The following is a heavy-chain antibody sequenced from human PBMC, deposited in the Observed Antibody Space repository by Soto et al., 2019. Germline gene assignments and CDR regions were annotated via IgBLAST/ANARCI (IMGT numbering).Heavy chain of an antibody. D-gene: IGHD5-18*01. CDR1: GGTFSSYA. Sequence: SVKVSSTASGGTFSSYAISCVRQAPEQGLEWMGGIIPIFGTANYAQKFQGRVTITADESTSTAYMELSSLRSEDTAVYYCARAREGVDTAMVTWGMDVWGQGTTVTVSS. CDR3: ARAREGVDTAMVTWGMDV. CDR2: IIPIFGTA. V-gene: IGHV1-69*13. J-gene: IGHJ6*02.